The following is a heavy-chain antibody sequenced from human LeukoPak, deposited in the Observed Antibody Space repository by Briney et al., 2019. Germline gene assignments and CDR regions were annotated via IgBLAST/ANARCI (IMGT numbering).Heavy chain of an antibody. CDR2: ISGSGGNT. Sequence: GGSLRLSCAASGFTFSSCAMSWVRQAPGKGLEWVSTISGSGGNTYYADSVKGRFTISRDNSKNTLYVQMNSLRAEDTAVYYCAKDLNHDFWSGYCGIFDYWGRGTLVTVSS. D-gene: IGHD3-3*01. CDR1: GFTFSSCA. V-gene: IGHV3-23*01. CDR3: AKDLNHDFWSGYCGIFDY. J-gene: IGHJ4*02.